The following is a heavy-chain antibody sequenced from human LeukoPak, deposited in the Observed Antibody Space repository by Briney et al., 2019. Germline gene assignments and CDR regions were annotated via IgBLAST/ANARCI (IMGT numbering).Heavy chain of an antibody. V-gene: IGHV3-30*03. D-gene: IGHD6-13*01. J-gene: IGHJ3*02. CDR1: GFTFSNYG. Sequence: GGSLRLSCAASGFTFSNYGMHWVRQAPGKGLEWVAFISYDGIMAFISFDGSNRHYVDSAKGRFTISRDNSKNTLYLQMNSLRAEDTAVYYCARDWPSEWQQLPDYDAVDIWGQGTMVTVSS. CDR3: ARDWPSEWQQLPDYDAVDI. CDR2: ISYDGIMAFISFDGSNR.